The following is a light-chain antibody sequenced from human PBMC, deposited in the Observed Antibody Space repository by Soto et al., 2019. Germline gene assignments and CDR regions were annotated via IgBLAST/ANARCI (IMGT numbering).Light chain of an antibody. CDR2: EVT. CDR3: SSYAGSNNFVV. Sequence: QSALTQPPSASGSPGQSVTISCTGTSSDVGGYNYVSWHQQHPGKAPKLMIFEVTKRPSGVPVRFSGSKSGNTASLTVSGLQAEDEADYYCSSYAGSNNFVVFGGGTQLTV. V-gene: IGLV2-8*01. J-gene: IGLJ2*01. CDR1: SSDVGGYNY.